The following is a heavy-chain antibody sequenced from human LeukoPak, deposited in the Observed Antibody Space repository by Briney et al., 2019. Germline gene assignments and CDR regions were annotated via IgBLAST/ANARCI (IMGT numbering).Heavy chain of an antibody. D-gene: IGHD4-17*01. CDR3: AKDRGWQYADYETVAIEH. J-gene: IGHJ4*02. Sequence: DSVKGRFTISRDNSKNTLYLQMNSLRAEDTAVYYCAKDRGWQYADYETVAIEHWGQGTLVTVSS. V-gene: IGHV3-30*02.